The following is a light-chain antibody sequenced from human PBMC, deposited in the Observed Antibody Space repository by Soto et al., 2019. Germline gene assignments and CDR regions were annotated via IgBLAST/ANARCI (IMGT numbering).Light chain of an antibody. CDR3: QVWDSSSDHPVV. Sequence: SYELTQPPSVSGARGQTARSTCGGNNIGSKSVHWYQQKPGQAPVLVVYDDSDRPSGIPERFSGSNSGNTATLTISRVEAGDEADYYCQVWDSSSDHPVVFGGGTNLTVL. J-gene: IGLJ2*01. CDR2: DDS. CDR1: NIGSKS. V-gene: IGLV3-21*02.